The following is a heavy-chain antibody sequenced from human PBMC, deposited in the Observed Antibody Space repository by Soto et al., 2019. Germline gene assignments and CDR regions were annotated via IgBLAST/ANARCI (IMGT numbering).Heavy chain of an antibody. Sequence: QVPLVESGGGVVQPGRSLRLSCAASGFTFSNYGMQWVRQTPGKGLEWVAVISNDGSNYYYADSVKGRFTISRDNSKNTLYLQMNSLRAEDTAVYHCAKDSYYESSGYLDYWGQGTLVTVSS. D-gene: IGHD3-22*01. CDR2: ISNDGSNY. CDR3: AKDSYYESSGYLDY. J-gene: IGHJ4*02. V-gene: IGHV3-30*18. CDR1: GFTFSNYG.